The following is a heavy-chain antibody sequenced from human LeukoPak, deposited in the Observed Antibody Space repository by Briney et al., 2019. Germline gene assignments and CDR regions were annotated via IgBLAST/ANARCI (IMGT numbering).Heavy chain of an antibody. CDR2: ISGSGGST. V-gene: IGHV3-23*01. Sequence: PGGSLRLSCAASGFTFSSYAMSWVRQAPGKGLEWVSAISGSGGSTYYADSVKGRFTISRDNSKNTLYLQMNSLRAEDTVVYYCAKGGVGSSGGYYYYYYMDVWGKGTTVTVSS. CDR1: GFTFSSYA. CDR3: AKGGVGSSGGYYYYYYMDV. D-gene: IGHD2-15*01. J-gene: IGHJ6*03.